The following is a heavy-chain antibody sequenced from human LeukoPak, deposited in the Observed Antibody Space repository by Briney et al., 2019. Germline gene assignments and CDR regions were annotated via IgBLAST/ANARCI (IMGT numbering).Heavy chain of an antibody. V-gene: IGHV3-23*01. Sequence: GGSLRLSCAASGFSLSSYAMTWVRQAPGKGLQWVSTISGSGGSTFYADSVKGRFTISRDNSKSTLYLQMNSLRAEDTALYYCAKYFDSSGYPNPIFDYWGQGTLVTVSS. CDR1: GFSLSSYA. D-gene: IGHD3-22*01. CDR2: ISGSGGST. J-gene: IGHJ4*02. CDR3: AKYFDSSGYPNPIFDY.